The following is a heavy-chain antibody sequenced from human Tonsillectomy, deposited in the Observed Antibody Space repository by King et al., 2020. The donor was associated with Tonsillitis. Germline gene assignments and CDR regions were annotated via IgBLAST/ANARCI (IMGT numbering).Heavy chain of an antibody. Sequence: QLQESGPGLVKPSETLSLTCAVSGYSITSGYYWGWIRQPPGKGLEWIGNIYHSGATYYNPSLKSRVTISVDTSKNQFSLKLRSVTAADTAVYYCAKLEITETTNYFDYWGQGSLITVSS. CDR1: GYSITSGYY. CDR3: AKLEITETTNYFDY. V-gene: IGHV4-38-2*01. CDR2: IYHSGAT. D-gene: IGHD1-20*01. J-gene: IGHJ4*02.